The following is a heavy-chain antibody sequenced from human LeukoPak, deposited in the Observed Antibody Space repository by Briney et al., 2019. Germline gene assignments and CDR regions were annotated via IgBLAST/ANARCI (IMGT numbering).Heavy chain of an antibody. Sequence: PSETLSLTCAVYAGSFSGYYWSWIRQPPGKGLEWIGKINHSGSTNYNPSLKSRVTISVDTSKSQFSLKLSSVTAADTAVYYCARGYSKGYYYMDVWGKGTTVTVSS. CDR3: ARGYSKGYYYMDV. V-gene: IGHV4-34*01. CDR1: AGSFSGYY. D-gene: IGHD4-11*01. CDR2: INHSGST. J-gene: IGHJ6*03.